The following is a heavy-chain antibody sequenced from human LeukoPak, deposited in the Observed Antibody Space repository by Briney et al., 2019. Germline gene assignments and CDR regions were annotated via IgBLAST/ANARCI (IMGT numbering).Heavy chain of an antibody. CDR1: GFTFSSYS. J-gene: IGHJ4*02. CDR2: ISSSSSTI. CDR3: ARADITWLIYDY. D-gene: IGHD5-12*01. Sequence: QTGGSLRLSCAASGFTFSSYSMNWVRQAPGKGLEWVSYISSSSSTICYADSVKGRFTISRDNAKNSLYLQMNSLRAEDTAVYYCARADITWLIYDYWGQGTLVTVSS. V-gene: IGHV3-48*04.